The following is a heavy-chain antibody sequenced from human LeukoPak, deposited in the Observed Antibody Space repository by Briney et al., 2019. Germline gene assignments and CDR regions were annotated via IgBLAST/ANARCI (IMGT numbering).Heavy chain of an antibody. J-gene: IGHJ4*02. V-gene: IGHV4-39*07. D-gene: IGHD6-19*01. CDR2: IYYSGST. CDR1: GGSISSSSYY. Sequence: SETLSLTCTVSGGSISSSSYYWGWIRQPPGKGLEWIGSIYYSGSTYYNPSLKSRVTISVDTSKNQFSLKLSSVTAADTAVYYCARSEQWLPSTDYWGQGTLVTVSS. CDR3: ARSEQWLPSTDY.